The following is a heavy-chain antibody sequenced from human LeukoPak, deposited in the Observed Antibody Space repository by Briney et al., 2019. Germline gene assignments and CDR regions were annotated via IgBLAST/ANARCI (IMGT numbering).Heavy chain of an antibody. Sequence: QPGGSLRLSCAASGFTFSSYWMSWVRQAPGKGLEWVSAISGSGGSTYYADSVKGRFTISRDNSKNTLYLQTNSLRAEDTAVYYCAKGRAGDSYFDYWGQGTLVTVSS. CDR1: GFTFSSYW. CDR3: AKGRAGDSYFDY. J-gene: IGHJ4*02. V-gene: IGHV3-23*01. D-gene: IGHD7-27*01. CDR2: ISGSGGST.